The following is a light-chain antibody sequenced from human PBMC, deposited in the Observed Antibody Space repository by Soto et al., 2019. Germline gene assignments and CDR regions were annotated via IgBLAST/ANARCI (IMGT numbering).Light chain of an antibody. CDR2: EVS. J-gene: IGLJ2*01. V-gene: IGLV2-8*01. Sequence: QSAPTQPPSASGSPGQSATISCTGTSSDVGGYNYVSWYQQYPGKAPKLMIYEVSKRPSGVPDRFSGSKSGNTASLTVSGLQAEDEADYYCSSYAGSSTWVFGGGSKVPVL. CDR3: SSYAGSSTWV. CDR1: SSDVGGYNY.